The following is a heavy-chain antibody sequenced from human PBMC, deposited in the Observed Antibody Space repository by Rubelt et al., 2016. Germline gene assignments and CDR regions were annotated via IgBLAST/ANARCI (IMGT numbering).Heavy chain of an antibody. CDR1: GFTFSSYG. Sequence: QVQLVESGGGVVQPGRSLRLSCAASGFTFSSYGMHWVRQAPGKGLEWVAVIWYDGSNKYYADSVKGRFTISRAHSKNTLYLQRNSLRAEDTAVYYCARDRAGSSSWYPVFGAFDIWGQGTMVTVSS. CDR3: ARDRAGSSSWYPVFGAFDI. D-gene: IGHD6-13*01. J-gene: IGHJ3*02. CDR2: IWYDGSNK. V-gene: IGHV3-33*01.